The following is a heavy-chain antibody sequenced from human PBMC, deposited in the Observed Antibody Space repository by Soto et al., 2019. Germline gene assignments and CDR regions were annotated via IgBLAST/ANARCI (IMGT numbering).Heavy chain of an antibody. D-gene: IGHD5-18*01. CDR2: IYYSGST. Sequence: QLQLQESGPGLVKPSETLSLTCTVSGGSISSSSYYWGWIRQPPGKGLEWIGSIYYSGSTYYNPSLKSRVTISVDTSKNPFSLKLSSVTAADTAVYYCARPTFYTAMVPDWGQGTLVTVSS. J-gene: IGHJ4*02. CDR1: GGSISSSSYY. V-gene: IGHV4-39*01. CDR3: ARPTFYTAMVPD.